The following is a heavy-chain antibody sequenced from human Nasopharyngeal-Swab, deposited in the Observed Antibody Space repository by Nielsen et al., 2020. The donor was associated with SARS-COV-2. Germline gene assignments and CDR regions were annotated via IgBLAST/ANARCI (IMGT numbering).Heavy chain of an antibody. Sequence: SETLSLTCAVYGGSFSGYYWSWIRQPPGKGLEWIGEINHSGSTNYNPSLKSRVTISVDTSKNQFSLKLSSVTAADTAVYYCARGLPDIVVVPAPRPFDPWGQGTLVTVSS. CDR3: ARGLPDIVVVPAPRPFDP. J-gene: IGHJ5*02. CDR1: GGSFSGYY. V-gene: IGHV4-34*01. D-gene: IGHD2-2*01. CDR2: INHSGST.